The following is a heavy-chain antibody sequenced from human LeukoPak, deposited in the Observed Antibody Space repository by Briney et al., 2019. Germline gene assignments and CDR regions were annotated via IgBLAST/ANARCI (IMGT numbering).Heavy chain of an antibody. CDR2: IYSGGST. Sequence: GGSLRLSCAASGFTVSSNYMSWVRQAPGKGLEWVSVIYSGGSTYYADSVKGRFTISRDNSKNTLYLQMNSLRAEDTAVYYCAREGPISDYFDYWGPGTLVTVSS. D-gene: IGHD2-21*01. CDR1: GFTVSSNY. V-gene: IGHV3-66*01. CDR3: AREGPISDYFDY. J-gene: IGHJ4*02.